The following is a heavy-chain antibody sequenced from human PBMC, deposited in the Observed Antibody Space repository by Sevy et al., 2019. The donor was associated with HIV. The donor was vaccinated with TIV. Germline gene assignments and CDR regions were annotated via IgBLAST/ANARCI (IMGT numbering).Heavy chain of an antibody. V-gene: IGHV3-30-3*01. CDR2: ISYDGSDK. Sequence: GGSLRLSCTASGFTLSSYAMHWVRQAPGKGLEWVAVISYDGSDKYYADSVKGRFTISRDNLKNTLYLQMNSLRAEDTAVYYCARGDYDILTGYYNYFDYWGQGTLVTVSS. CDR1: GFTLSSYA. J-gene: IGHJ4*02. CDR3: ARGDYDILTGYYNYFDY. D-gene: IGHD3-9*01.